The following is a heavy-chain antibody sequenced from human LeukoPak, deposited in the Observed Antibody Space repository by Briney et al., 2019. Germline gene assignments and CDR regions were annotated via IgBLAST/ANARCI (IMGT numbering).Heavy chain of an antibody. J-gene: IGHJ2*01. CDR2: IIPIFGTT. Sequence: SVKVSCKASGGTFNSYAISWVRQAPGQGLEWMGGIIPIFGTTNYARKFRGRVTLTADKSTSTAYMELSSLRSEDTAVYYCARGLGSHEYWCFDLWGRGTLVTVSS. D-gene: IGHD1-26*01. V-gene: IGHV1-69*06. CDR3: ARGLGSHEYWCFDL. CDR1: GGTFNSYA.